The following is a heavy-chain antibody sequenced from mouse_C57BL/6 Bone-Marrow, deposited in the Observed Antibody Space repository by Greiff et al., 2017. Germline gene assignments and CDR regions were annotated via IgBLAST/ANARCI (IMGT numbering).Heavy chain of an antibody. D-gene: IGHD1-1*01. CDR1: GYAFSSSW. CDR3: ATYTGFAY. Sequence: VQLQESGPELVKPGASVKISCKASGYAFSSSWMNWVKQRPGKGLEWIGRIYPGDGDTNYNGKFKGKATLTADKSSSTAYMQLSSLTSEDSAVYFLATYTGFAYWGQGTLVTVSA. J-gene: IGHJ3*01. V-gene: IGHV1-82*01. CDR2: IYPGDGDT.